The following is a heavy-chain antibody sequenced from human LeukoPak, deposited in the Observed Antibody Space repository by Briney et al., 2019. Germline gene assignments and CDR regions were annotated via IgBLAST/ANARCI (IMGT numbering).Heavy chain of an antibody. Sequence: GGSLRLSCTASGFTFGDYAMSWVRQAPGKGLEWVGFIRSKAYGGTTEYAASVKGRFTIARDESNSIDYLKMTRLKTEDTVVYYCTREHSTENCGGYCYSTGIFDYWGQGTLVTVSS. CDR2: IRSKAYGGTT. J-gene: IGHJ4*02. CDR3: TREHSTENCGGYCYSTGIFDY. CDR1: GFTFGDYA. V-gene: IGHV3-49*04. D-gene: IGHD2-21*02.